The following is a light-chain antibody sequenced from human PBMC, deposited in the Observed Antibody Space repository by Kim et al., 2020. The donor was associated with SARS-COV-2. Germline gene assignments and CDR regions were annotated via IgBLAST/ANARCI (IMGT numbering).Light chain of an antibody. V-gene: IGLV3-21*04. CDR3: QVWDSSSDHPWV. Sequence: SYELTQPPSVSVAPGQMATITCGGNNIGSKSVHWYQQKPSQAPILVIYYGSDRPSGIPERFSGSNSGNTATLTITSVEAGDEADYYCQVWDSSSDHPWVFGGGTRLTVL. CDR2: YGS. CDR1: NIGSKS. J-gene: IGLJ3*02.